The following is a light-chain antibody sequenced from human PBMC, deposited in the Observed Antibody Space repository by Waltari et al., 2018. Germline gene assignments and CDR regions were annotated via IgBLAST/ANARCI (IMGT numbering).Light chain of an antibody. J-gene: IGLJ2*01. CDR3: ATRDEGPTVV. Sequence: QSVLTQPPSASGTPGQSVTISCSGSIPNIGTHYVYWYQQLPGPAPKLLIYLTHQRPSGVPDRFSASKSGTSASLAISGLRFEDEADYYCATRDEGPTVVFGGGTKLTVL. CDR2: LTH. V-gene: IGLV1-47*01. CDR1: IPNIGTHY.